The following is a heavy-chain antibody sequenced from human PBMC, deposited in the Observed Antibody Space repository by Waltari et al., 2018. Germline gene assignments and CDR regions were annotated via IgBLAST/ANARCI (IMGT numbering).Heavy chain of an antibody. V-gene: IGHV4-34*01. CDR1: GGSFSGYY. D-gene: IGHD3-10*01. J-gene: IGHJ4*02. CDR2: INHSGST. Sequence: QVQLQQWGAGLLKPSETLSLTCAVYGGSFSGYYWSWNRQPQGKGLEWIGEINHSGSTNYNPSLKSRVTISVDTSKNQFSLKLSSVTAADTAVYYCARGLSAPWRITMVRGVTYFDYWGQGTLVTVSS. CDR3: ARGLSAPWRITMVRGVTYFDY.